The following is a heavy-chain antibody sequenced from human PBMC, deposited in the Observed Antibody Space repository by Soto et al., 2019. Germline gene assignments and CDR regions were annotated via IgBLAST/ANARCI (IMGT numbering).Heavy chain of an antibody. J-gene: IGHJ5*02. CDR1: GFSLSNARMG. V-gene: IGHV2-26*01. CDR3: ASSSGWYLNGFDP. CDR2: IFSNDEK. D-gene: IGHD6-19*01. Sequence: SGPTLVNPTETLTLTCTVSGFSLSNARMGVSWIRQPPGKALEWLAHIFSNDEKSYSTSLKSRHTISKDTSKSQVVLTMTNMDPVDTATYYCASSSGWYLNGFDPWGQGTLVTVSS.